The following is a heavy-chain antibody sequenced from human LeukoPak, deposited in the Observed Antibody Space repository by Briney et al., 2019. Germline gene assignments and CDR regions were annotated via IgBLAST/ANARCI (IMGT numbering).Heavy chain of an antibody. CDR3: ARGQRDIVVVPAALRADYYYYMDV. CDR1: GASFSDYF. Sequence: PSETLSLTCAVYGASFSDYFWSWIRQPPGKGLEWIGKINHSGSTNYNPSLKSRVTISVDASKNQFSLKLSSVTAADTAVYYCARGQRDIVVVPAALRADYYYYMDVWAKGTTVTVSS. V-gene: IGHV4-34*01. CDR2: INHSGST. D-gene: IGHD2-2*01. J-gene: IGHJ6*03.